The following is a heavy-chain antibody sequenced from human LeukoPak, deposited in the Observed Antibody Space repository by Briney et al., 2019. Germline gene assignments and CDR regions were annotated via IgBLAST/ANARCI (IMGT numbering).Heavy chain of an antibody. Sequence: GGSLRLSCADSGFTFSTYAMSGVRQAPGKGLEWVSVISGSGGDTKYAESVKGRFTISRDNSKNTLYLQMNSLRAEDTGIYYCAKEYDMLTDYHYDFWGQGTLVTVSS. V-gene: IGHV3-23*01. D-gene: IGHD3-9*01. J-gene: IGHJ4*02. CDR1: GFTFSTYA. CDR3: AKEYDMLTDYHYDF. CDR2: ISGSGGDT.